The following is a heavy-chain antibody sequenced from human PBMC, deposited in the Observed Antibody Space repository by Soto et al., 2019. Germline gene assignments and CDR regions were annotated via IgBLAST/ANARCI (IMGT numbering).Heavy chain of an antibody. J-gene: IGHJ5*02. CDR2: IYHSGST. CDR3: ARVYGDYNPDNWFDP. D-gene: IGHD4-17*01. CDR1: GGSISSSNW. Sequence: SETLSLTCAVSGGSISSSNWWSWVRQPPGKGLEWIGEIYHSGSTNYNPSLKSRVTISVDKSKNQFSLKLSSVTAADTAVYYCARVYGDYNPDNWFDPWGQGTLVTVSS. V-gene: IGHV4-4*02.